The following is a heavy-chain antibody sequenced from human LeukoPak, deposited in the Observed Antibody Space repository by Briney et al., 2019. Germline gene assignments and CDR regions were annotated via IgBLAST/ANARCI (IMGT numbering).Heavy chain of an antibody. CDR2: INHSGST. V-gene: IGHV4-34*01. D-gene: IGHD2-2*01. Sequence: SETLSLTCAVYGGSFSGYYWSWIRQLPGKGLEWIGEINHSGSTNYNPSLKSRVTISVDTSKNQFSLKLSSVTAADTAVYYCARGPDCSSTSCANDYWGQGTLVTVSS. J-gene: IGHJ4*02. CDR1: GGSFSGYY. CDR3: ARGPDCSSTSCANDY.